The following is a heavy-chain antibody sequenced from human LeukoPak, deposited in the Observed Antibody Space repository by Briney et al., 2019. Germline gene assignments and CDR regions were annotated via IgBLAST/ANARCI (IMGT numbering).Heavy chain of an antibody. Sequence: GGSLRLSCAASGFAFSRYDMHWVRQATGKGLEWVSRINSDGSSTSYADSVKGRFTISRDNAKNLLYLQMDSLRVEDTAIYYCARDPRTVRIWGQGTLVTVSS. CDR2: INSDGSST. J-gene: IGHJ4*02. CDR3: ARDPRTVRI. V-gene: IGHV3-74*01. D-gene: IGHD1-1*01. CDR1: GFAFSRYD.